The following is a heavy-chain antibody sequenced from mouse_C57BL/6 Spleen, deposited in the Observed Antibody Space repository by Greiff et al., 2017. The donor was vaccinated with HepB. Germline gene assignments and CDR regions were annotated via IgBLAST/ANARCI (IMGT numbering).Heavy chain of an antibody. CDR1: GYTFTDYY. CDR3: ARVYDYPLFFDV. V-gene: IGHV1-26*01. Sequence: EVQLQQSGPELVKPGASVKISCKASGYTFTDYYMNWVKQSHGKSLEWIGDINPNNGGTSYNQKFKGKATLTVDKSSSTAYMELRSLKSEDSAVYYCARVYDYPLFFDVWGTGTTVTVSS. D-gene: IGHD2-4*01. J-gene: IGHJ1*03. CDR2: INPNNGGT.